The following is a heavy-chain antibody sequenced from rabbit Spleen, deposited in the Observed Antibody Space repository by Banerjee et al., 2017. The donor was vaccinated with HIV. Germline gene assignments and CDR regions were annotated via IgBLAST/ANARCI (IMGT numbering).Heavy chain of an antibody. CDR1: GVSFSNKAE. Sequence: QSLEESGGDLVKPGASLTLTCTASGVSFSNKAEMCWVRQAPGKGLEWSACIYTGSSGSTYFASWATGRFTSSKTSSTTVTLQMTSLTAADTATSFCARDAGSSFSSYGMDLWGPGTLVTVS. J-gene: IGHJ6*01. CDR2: IYTGSSGST. D-gene: IGHD8-1*01. CDR3: ARDAGSSFSSYGMDL. V-gene: IGHV1S40*01.